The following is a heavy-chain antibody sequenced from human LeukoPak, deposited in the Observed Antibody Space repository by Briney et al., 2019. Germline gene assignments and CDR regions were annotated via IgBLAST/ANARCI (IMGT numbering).Heavy chain of an antibody. CDR3: ARHVNPSITMVRGVIRWFDP. D-gene: IGHD3-10*01. V-gene: IGHV4-39*01. J-gene: IGHJ5*02. Sequence: KASETLSLTCTVSGGSISSSSYYWGWTRQPPGKGVEWIGSIYYSGNTFYNPSLKSRVTISVDTSKNHFSLRLSSVTAADTAVYYCARHVNPSITMVRGVIRWFDPWGQGTLVTVSS. CDR1: GGSISSSSYY. CDR2: IYYSGNT.